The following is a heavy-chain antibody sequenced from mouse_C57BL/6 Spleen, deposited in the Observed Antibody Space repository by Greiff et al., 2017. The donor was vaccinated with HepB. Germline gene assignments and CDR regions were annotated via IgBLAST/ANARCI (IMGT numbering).Heavy chain of an antibody. D-gene: IGHD1-1*01. J-gene: IGHJ2*01. V-gene: IGHV1-69*01. Sequence: QVQLQQPGAELVMPGASVKLSCKASGYTFTSYWMHWVKQRPGQGLERIGEIDPSDSYTNYNQKFKGKSTLTVDKSSSTAYMQLSSLTSEDSAVYYCARGYYTYYFDYWGQGTTLTVSS. CDR1: GYTFTSYW. CDR3: ARGYYTYYFDY. CDR2: IDPSDSYT.